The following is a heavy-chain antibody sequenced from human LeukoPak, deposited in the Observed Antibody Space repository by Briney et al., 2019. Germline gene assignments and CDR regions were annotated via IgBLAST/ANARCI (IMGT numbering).Heavy chain of an antibody. Sequence: ASVKVSCKASGYTFTSYYMHWVRQAPGQGLEWMGIINPSGGSTSYAQKFQGRVTMTRDMSTSTVYMELSSLRSEDTAVYYCARHTLYGSGSYYVYYFDYWGQGTLVTVSS. J-gene: IGHJ4*02. CDR3: ARHTLYGSGSYYVYYFDY. D-gene: IGHD3-10*01. V-gene: IGHV1-46*01. CDR2: INPSGGST. CDR1: GYTFTSYY.